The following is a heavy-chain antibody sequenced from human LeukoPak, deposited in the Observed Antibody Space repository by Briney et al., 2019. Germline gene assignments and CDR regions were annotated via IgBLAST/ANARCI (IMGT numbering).Heavy chain of an antibody. Sequence: SVKVSCKASGGTFSSYAISWVRQAPGQGLEWMGRIIPIFGTANYAQKFQGRVTITTDESTSTAYMELSSLRSEDTAVYYCARGVDYYGSSGYPEYFQHWGQGTLVTVSS. D-gene: IGHD3-22*01. V-gene: IGHV1-69*05. J-gene: IGHJ1*01. CDR1: GGTFSSYA. CDR3: ARGVDYYGSSGYPEYFQH. CDR2: IIPIFGTA.